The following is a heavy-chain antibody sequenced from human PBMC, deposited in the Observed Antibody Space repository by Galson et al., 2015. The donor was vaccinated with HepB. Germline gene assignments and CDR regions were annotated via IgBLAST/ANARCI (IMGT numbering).Heavy chain of an antibody. J-gene: IGHJ6*02. D-gene: IGHD6-19*01. CDR1: GFTFDDYG. CDR2: INWNGGST. V-gene: IGHV3-20*04. Sequence: SLRLSCAASGFTFDDYGMSWVRQAPGKGLEWVSGINWNGGSTGYADSVKGRFTISRDNAKNSLYLQMNSLRAEDTAVYYCAEASSGWARHGMDVWGRGTTVTVSS. CDR3: AEASSGWARHGMDV.